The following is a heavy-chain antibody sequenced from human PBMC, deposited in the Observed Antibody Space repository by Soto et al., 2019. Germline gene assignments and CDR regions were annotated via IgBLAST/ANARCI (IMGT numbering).Heavy chain of an antibody. CDR2: INTDGSTK. J-gene: IGHJ4*02. D-gene: IGHD3-16*01. V-gene: IGHV3-74*01. CDR3: ARDLGGYASH. CDR1: GFTFSNYW. Sequence: EVQLVESGGGLVQPGGSLRLSCAASGFTFSNYWMHWVRQAPGKGPVWVSRINTDGSTKNYADSVKGRFTISRDNAKNTLDLQTNSLGAEDTAVYYCARDLGGYASHWGQGTLVTVSS.